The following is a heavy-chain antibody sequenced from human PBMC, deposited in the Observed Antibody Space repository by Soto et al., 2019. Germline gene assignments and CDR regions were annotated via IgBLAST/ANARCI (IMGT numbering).Heavy chain of an antibody. CDR1: GGTFSSYA. J-gene: IGHJ4*02. V-gene: IGHV1-69*01. D-gene: IGHD2-21*02. CDR2: LIPIFGTA. CDR3: ARKVLHCDLAFDY. Sequence: QVQLVQSGAEVKKPGSSVKVSCKASGGTFSSYAIRRVRQAPGQGLEWMGGLIPIFGTANYAQKFQGRVTITADESTSTAYMELSSLRSEDTAVYYCARKVLHCDLAFDYWGQGTLVTVSS.